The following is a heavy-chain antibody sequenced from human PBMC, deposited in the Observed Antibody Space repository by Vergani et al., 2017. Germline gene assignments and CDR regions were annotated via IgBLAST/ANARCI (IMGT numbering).Heavy chain of an antibody. J-gene: IGHJ4*02. Sequence: QVQLQESGPGLVKPSETLSLTCTVSGGSISSYYWSWIRQPPGKGLEWIGYIYYSGSTNYNPSLKSRVTISVDTSKNQFSLKLSSVTAADTAVYYCAGGYFDFDYWGQGTLVTVSS. CDR2: IYYSGST. CDR3: AGGYFDFDY. D-gene: IGHD3-10*01. V-gene: IGHV4-59*01. CDR1: GGSISSYY.